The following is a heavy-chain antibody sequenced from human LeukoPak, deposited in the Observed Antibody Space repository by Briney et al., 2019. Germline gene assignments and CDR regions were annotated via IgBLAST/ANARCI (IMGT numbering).Heavy chain of an antibody. J-gene: IGHJ6*03. Sequence: AGGSLRLSCAASGFTFSSYSMNWVRQAPGKGLEWVSSISSSSSYIYYADSVKGRFTISRDNAKNSLYLQMNSLRAEDTAVYYCARDPGESSSWYQTAYYYYYYMDVWGKGTTVTVSS. CDR1: GFTFSSYS. D-gene: IGHD6-13*01. CDR3: ARDPGESSSWYQTAYYYYYYMDV. CDR2: ISSSSSYI. V-gene: IGHV3-21*01.